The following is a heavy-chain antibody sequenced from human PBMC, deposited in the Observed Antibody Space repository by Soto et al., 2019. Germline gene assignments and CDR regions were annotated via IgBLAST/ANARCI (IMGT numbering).Heavy chain of an antibody. V-gene: IGHV4-30-4*01. D-gene: IGHD6-6*01. Sequence: QVQLQESGPGLVKPSQTLYLTCTVSGGSISSGDYYWSWIRQPPGKGLEWIGYIYHSGNTYYNPSLKSRVTISVDTSKNQFSLKLSSVTAADTAVYYCARERPDGARLDPWGQGTLVTVSS. CDR2: IYHSGNT. CDR1: GGSISSGDYY. J-gene: IGHJ5*02. CDR3: ARERPDGARLDP.